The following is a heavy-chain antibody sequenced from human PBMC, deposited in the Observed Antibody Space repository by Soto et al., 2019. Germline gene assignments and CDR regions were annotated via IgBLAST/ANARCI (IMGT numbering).Heavy chain of an antibody. CDR2: SYYRGST. Sequence: QLQLQESGPGLVKPSETLSLTCTVSGGSISSRSHYWGWIRQSPGKHLEWIGSSYYRGSTHYNPSTKTRVTISVDTSKNQVSLKVYSVTAADTAVYYCATADGFGVVTACFEYWGQGILVTVSS. D-gene: IGHD3-3*01. V-gene: IGHV4-39*01. CDR3: ATADGFGVVTACFEY. J-gene: IGHJ4*02. CDR1: GGSISSRSHY.